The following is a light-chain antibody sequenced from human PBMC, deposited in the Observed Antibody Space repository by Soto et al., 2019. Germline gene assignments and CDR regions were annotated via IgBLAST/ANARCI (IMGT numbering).Light chain of an antibody. J-gene: IGKJ1*01. CDR1: QSISSW. CDR3: QQYNSYSRT. Sequence: DIQMTQSPSTLSASVGDRVTITCWASQSISSWLAWYQQKPGKVPKLLIYNASSLESGVPSMFSGSGSGTEFTLTFSSLQPDDFATYYCQQYNSYSRTFGQGTKVEIK. V-gene: IGKV1-5*03. CDR2: NAS.